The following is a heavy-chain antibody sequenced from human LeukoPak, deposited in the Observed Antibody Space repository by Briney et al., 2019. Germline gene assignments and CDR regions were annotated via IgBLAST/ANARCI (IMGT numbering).Heavy chain of an antibody. D-gene: IGHD3-16*01. Sequence: KSGGSLRLSCAASGFTFSSYSMNWVRQAPGEGLEWVSPISSSSSYIYYADSVKGRFTISRDNAKNSLYLQMNSLRAEDMALYYCAKASTPALDYPMIDYWGQGTLVTVSS. CDR1: GFTFSSYS. V-gene: IGHV3-21*04. CDR3: AKASTPALDYPMIDY. J-gene: IGHJ4*02. CDR2: ISSSSSYI.